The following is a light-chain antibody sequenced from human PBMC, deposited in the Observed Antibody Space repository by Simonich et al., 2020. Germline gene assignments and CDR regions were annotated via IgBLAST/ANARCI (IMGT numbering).Light chain of an antibody. CDR3: CSYAGSSTSVV. V-gene: IGLV2-23*01. CDR1: SRYVGSSNL. J-gene: IGLJ2*01. Sequence: QSALTQPASVSGSPGQSITISCTGTSRYVGSSNLVSWYQQHPGKAPKLMIYEGSRRPSGVSNRFSGSKSGNTASLTISGLQAEDEADYYCCSYAGSSTSVVFGGGTKLTVL. CDR2: EGS.